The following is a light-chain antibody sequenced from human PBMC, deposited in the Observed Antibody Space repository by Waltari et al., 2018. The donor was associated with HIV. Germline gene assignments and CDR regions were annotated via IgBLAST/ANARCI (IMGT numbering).Light chain of an antibody. Sequence: SYELTQPPSVSVSPEQTASITCSGDNLGDGYVCWYQQKPGQSPVLAIYKDTKRPSGSPERFSGSNSGNTATLTISGTQAMDEADYYCQTWDTTTVVFGGGTKLTVL. CDR3: QTWDTTTVV. CDR2: KDT. CDR1: NLGDGY. V-gene: IGLV3-1*01. J-gene: IGLJ2*01.